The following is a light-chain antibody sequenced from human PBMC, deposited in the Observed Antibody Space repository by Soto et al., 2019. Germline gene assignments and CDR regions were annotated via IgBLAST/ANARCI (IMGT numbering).Light chain of an antibody. V-gene: IGLV2-14*01. CDR1: SSDVGGYNY. J-gene: IGLJ1*01. CDR3: SSYTXSSTXX. Sequence: SVLTQPASVSGSPGQSITISCTGTSSDVGGYNYVSWYQQHPGKAPKLMIYDVSNRPSGVSNRFSGSKSGNTASLTISGXXXXXXXXXXXSSYTXSSTXXFGTGTKVTVL. CDR2: DVS.